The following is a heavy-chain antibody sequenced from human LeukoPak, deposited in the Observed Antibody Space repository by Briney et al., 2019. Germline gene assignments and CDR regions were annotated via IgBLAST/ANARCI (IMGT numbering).Heavy chain of an antibody. CDR2: INHSGTT. CDR3: ARRYESDAFDI. D-gene: IGHD3-16*01. V-gene: IGHV4-39*07. J-gene: IGHJ3*02. CDR1: GASISSSSSY. Sequence: SETLSLTCSVSGASISSSSSYWGWIRQPSGKRLEWIATINHSGTTHNNPALSSRVTISADTSNNHFSLNLNSVTAADTAVYYCARRYESDAFDIWGQGTMVTVSS.